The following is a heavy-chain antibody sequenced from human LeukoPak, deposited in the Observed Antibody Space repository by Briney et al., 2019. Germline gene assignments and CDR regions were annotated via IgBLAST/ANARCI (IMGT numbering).Heavy chain of an antibody. D-gene: IGHD3-10*01. CDR1: GFTDSNNH. Sequence: GGALTLSCVSTGFTDSNNHMSWVRQPPGKGLEWVSVIYSGGRTCYAGSVKGRFTISRDNSKNTLYIQMNSLRAEDTAVYYCTSGSGSYRTPYYYMDVWGTGTTVTVSS. V-gene: IGHV3-53*01. J-gene: IGHJ6*03. CDR3: TSGSGSYRTPYYYMDV. CDR2: IYSGGRT.